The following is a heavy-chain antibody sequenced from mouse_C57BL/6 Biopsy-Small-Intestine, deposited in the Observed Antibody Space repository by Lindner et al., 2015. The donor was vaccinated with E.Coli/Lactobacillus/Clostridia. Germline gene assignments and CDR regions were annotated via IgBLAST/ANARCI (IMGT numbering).Heavy chain of an antibody. CDR3: ARYSPYYYGSSYWYFDV. CDR2: IRNKANGYTT. D-gene: IGHD1-1*01. V-gene: IGHV7-3*01. Sequence: VQLQESGGGLVQPGGSLSLSCAPSGFTFTDYYMSWVRQPPGKALEWLGFIRNKANGYTTEYSASVKGRFTISRDNSQSILYLQMNALRAEDSATYYCARYSPYYYGSSYWYFDVWGTGTTATVSS. CDR1: GFTFTDYY. J-gene: IGHJ1*03.